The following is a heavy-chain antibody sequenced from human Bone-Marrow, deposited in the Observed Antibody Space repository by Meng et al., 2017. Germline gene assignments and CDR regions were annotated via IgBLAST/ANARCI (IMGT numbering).Heavy chain of an antibody. V-gene: IGHV3-21*01. Sequence: GESLKISCAASGFTFSSYSMNWVRQAPGKGLEWVSSISSSSSYIYYADSVKGRFTISRDNAKNSLYLQMNSLRAEDTAVYYCARFTMVRGVIINGYYYYGMDVWGQETTVTVSS. J-gene: IGHJ6*02. CDR2: ISSSSSYI. CDR1: GFTFSSYS. D-gene: IGHD3-10*01. CDR3: ARFTMVRGVIINGYYYYGMDV.